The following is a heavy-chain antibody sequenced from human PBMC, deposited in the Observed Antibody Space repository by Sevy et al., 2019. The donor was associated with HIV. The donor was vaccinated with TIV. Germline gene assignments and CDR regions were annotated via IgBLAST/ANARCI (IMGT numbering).Heavy chain of an antibody. V-gene: IGHV1-8*01. CDR2: VNPNTGAT. Sequence: ASVKVSCKASGYTFTSYDINWMRQASGQGLEWMGWVNPNTGATGYAQKFQGRVTMTRNISISTAFMELSGLRSEDTAIYYCVRGYNYVWGQGTLVTVSS. CDR1: GYTFTSYD. J-gene: IGHJ4*02. D-gene: IGHD3-16*01. CDR3: VRGYNYV.